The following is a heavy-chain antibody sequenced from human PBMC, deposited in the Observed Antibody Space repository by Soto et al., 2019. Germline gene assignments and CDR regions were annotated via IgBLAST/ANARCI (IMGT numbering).Heavy chain of an antibody. CDR2: ISPNSGAT. CDR3: VRETGTRCGPQNFFDY. D-gene: IGHD3-10*01. CDR1: GYTFTSYG. Sequence: QVQLVQSEGELRQPGASVTVSCRASGYTFTSYGIIWVRQAPGQGLEWMGYISPNSGATTYAQNLQGRLTLTTDTSTSTASMELTGLSADDTAIYYCVRETGTRCGPQNFFDYWGLGTLVTVSS. J-gene: IGHJ4*02. V-gene: IGHV1-18*01.